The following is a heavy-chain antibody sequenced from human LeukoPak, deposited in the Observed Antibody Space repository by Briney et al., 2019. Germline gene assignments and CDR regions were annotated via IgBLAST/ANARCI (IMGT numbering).Heavy chain of an antibody. CDR2: ISSSSSHI. Sequence: PGGSLRLSCAASGFTFSSYSMNWVRQAPGKGLEWVSSISSSSSHIYYADSVKGRFTISRDNAKNSLYLQMNSLRAEDTAVYYCARDRGYYCDYWGQGTLVTVSS. J-gene: IGHJ4*02. D-gene: IGHD3-22*01. CDR3: ARDRGYYCDY. CDR1: GFTFSSYS. V-gene: IGHV3-21*01.